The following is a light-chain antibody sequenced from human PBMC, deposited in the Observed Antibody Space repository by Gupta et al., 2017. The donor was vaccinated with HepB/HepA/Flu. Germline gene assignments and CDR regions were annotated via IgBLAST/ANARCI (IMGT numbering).Light chain of an antibody. V-gene: IGKV4-1*01. CDR3: QQYSSTPRT. Sequence: DIVMIPSSDSLPASLGGRATTNCKSSQTGLSSYNNNNYLAWYQQKPGQPPRLLIYWASTRESGIPDRFSGSGSGTDFTLTISSLQAEDVAVYYCQQYSSTPRTFGQGTKVEIK. CDR2: WAS. J-gene: IGKJ1*01. CDR1: QTGLSSYNNNNY.